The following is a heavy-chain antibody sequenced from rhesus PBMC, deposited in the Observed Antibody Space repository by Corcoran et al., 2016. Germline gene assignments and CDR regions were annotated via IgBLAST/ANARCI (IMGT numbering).Heavy chain of an antibody. V-gene: IGHV4-76*01. CDR1: CGSISGGSA. CDR2: IDGSSEST. J-gene: IGHJ3*01. CDR3: ASRSWNNDAFDC. D-gene: IGHD1-20*01. Sequence: QVQLQESGPGLVKPSETLSLTCAVSCGSISGGSAWSWLRQPPGKGLAWIGYIDGSSESTTYNPSLKNRVTITKDTSKNQFSLKLSSVTAADTAVYYCASRSWNNDAFDCWGQGLRVTVSS.